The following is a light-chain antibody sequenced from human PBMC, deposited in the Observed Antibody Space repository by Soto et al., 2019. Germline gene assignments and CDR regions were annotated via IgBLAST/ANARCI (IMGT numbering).Light chain of an antibody. V-gene: IGLV2-18*02. Sequence: QSALTQPPSVSGSPGQSVTISCTGTSSVVGSYNRVSWYQQPPGTAPKLMLYEVSNRPSGVPDRFSGSKSGNTASLTISGLQAEDEGDYYCCSYTSSTHYVFGTGTKVTVL. J-gene: IGLJ1*01. CDR3: CSYTSSTHYV. CDR2: EVS. CDR1: SSVVGSYNR.